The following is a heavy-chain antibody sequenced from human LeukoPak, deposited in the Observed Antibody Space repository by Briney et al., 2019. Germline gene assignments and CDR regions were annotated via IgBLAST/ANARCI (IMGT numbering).Heavy chain of an antibody. V-gene: IGHV3-49*03. CDR2: IRSKAYGGTT. CDR1: GFTFGDYA. Sequence: GGSLRLSCTASGFTFGDYAMSWLRQAPGKGLEWVGFIRSKAYGGTTEYAASVKGRFTISRDDSKSIAYLQMNSLKTEDTAVYYCTRVPYVVAARRDYYYGMDVWGQGTTVTVSS. J-gene: IGHJ6*02. D-gene: IGHD6-6*01. CDR3: TRVPYVVAARRDYYYGMDV.